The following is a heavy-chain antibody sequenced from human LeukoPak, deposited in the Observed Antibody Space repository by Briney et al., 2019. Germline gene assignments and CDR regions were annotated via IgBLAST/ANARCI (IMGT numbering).Heavy chain of an antibody. Sequence: SETLSLTCAVYGGSFSGYYWSWIRQPPGKGLEWIGEINHSGSTNYNPSLKSRVTISADTSKNQFSLKLSSVTAADTAVYYCARGEQQLVPLPGYWGQGTLVTVSS. CDR1: GGSFSGYY. V-gene: IGHV4-34*01. CDR2: INHSGST. J-gene: IGHJ4*02. D-gene: IGHD6-13*01. CDR3: ARGEQQLVPLPGY.